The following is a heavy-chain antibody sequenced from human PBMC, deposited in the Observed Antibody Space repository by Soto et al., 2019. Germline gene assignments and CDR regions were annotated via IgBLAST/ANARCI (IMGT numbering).Heavy chain of an antibody. J-gene: IGHJ4*02. CDR1: GYTFTSYD. Sequence: QVQLVQSGAEVKKPGASVKVSCKASGYTFTSYDINWVRQATGQGLEWMGWMNPNSGNTGYAQKFQGRVTRTRNTSIRTAYMELSSLRSEDTAVYYCARELSSSWRVDYWGQGTLVTVSS. CDR2: MNPNSGNT. D-gene: IGHD6-13*01. V-gene: IGHV1-8*01. CDR3: ARELSSSWRVDY.